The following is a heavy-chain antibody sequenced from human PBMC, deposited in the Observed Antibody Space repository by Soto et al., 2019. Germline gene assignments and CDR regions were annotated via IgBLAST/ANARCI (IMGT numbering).Heavy chain of an antibody. CDR3: ARDRGLYDAFDL. V-gene: IGHV3-74*01. Sequence: QLVESGGGLVQPGGSLRLSCAASGFPFTPFWMYWVRQAPGKGLVWVSRVNSDESAIYYAESVKGRFTISRDNARNPVYLQMNSLSVEDTAVYYCARDRGLYDAFDLWGQGTMVTVSS. CDR1: GFPFTPFW. J-gene: IGHJ3*01. CDR2: VNSDESAI.